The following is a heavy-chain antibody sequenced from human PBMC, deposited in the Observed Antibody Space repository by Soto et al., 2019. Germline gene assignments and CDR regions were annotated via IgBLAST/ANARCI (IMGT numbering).Heavy chain of an antibody. CDR1: GDSVSINSAA. J-gene: IGHJ3*02. Sequence: SQTLSLTCAIPGDSVSINSAASNWIRQSPSRCLEWLGRTYYRSKWYNDYAVSVKSRISINPDTSKKQFSLQLNSVTPEDTAVYYCARDIYKSSSWFDAFDIWGQGAMVTVSS. D-gene: IGHD6-13*01. CDR3: ARDIYKSSSWFDAFDI. CDR2: TYYRSKWYN. V-gene: IGHV6-1*01.